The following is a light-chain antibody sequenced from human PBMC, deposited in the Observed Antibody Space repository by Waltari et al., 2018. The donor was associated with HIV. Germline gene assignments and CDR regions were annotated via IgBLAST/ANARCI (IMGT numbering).Light chain of an antibody. CDR3: AAWDDSLNGQV. Sequence: HSVLTQSPSASGTPGQRVTISCSGSGSNIGSNNVHWYQQVPGTAPKLLIYKNNRQPAGVPARFSGSKSGASASLAISGRQSEDEADYYCAAWDDSLNGQVFGGGTRLTVL. CDR2: KNN. V-gene: IGLV1-44*01. CDR1: GSNIGSNN. J-gene: IGLJ2*01.